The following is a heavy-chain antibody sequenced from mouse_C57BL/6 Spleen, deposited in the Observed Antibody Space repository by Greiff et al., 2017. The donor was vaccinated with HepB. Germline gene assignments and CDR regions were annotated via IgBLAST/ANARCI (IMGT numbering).Heavy chain of an antibody. D-gene: IGHD4-1*01. CDR2: IYPGDGDT. J-gene: IGHJ2*01. CDR1: GYAFSSSW. CDR3: ARSELVY. Sequence: QVQLQQSGPELVKPGASVKISCKASGYAFSSSWMNWVKQRPGKGLEWIGRIYPGDGDTNYNGKFKGKATLTADKSSSTAYMQLSSLTSEDSAVYFCARSELVYWGQGTTLTVSS. V-gene: IGHV1-82*01.